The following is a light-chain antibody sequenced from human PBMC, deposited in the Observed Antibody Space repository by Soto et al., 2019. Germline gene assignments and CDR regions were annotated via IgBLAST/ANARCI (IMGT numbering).Light chain of an antibody. CDR1: QSVSSY. V-gene: IGKV3-20*01. CDR2: GAS. CDR3: QQYGSSPWT. Sequence: EIVLTQSPATLSLSPGERATLSCRASQSVSSYLAWYQQKPGQAPRLLIYGASIRATGIPDRFSGSGSGTDFTLTISRLEPEDFAVYYCQQYGSSPWTFGQGTKVDIK. J-gene: IGKJ1*01.